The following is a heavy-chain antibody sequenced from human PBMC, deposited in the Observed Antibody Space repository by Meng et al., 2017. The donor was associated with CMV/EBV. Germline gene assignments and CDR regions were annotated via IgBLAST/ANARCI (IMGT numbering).Heavy chain of an antibody. J-gene: IGHJ4*02. CDR3: ARGGPNDSSGYYPYYFDY. Sequence: QGQLQQWGAGLLKPSEHLSLTCAVYGGSFSGYYWSWIRQPPGKGLEWIGEINHSGSTNYNPSLKSRVTISVDTSKNQFSLKLSSVTAADTAVYYCARGGPNDSSGYYPYYFDYWGQGTLVTVSS. CDR1: GGSFSGYY. D-gene: IGHD3-22*01. V-gene: IGHV4-34*01. CDR2: INHSGST.